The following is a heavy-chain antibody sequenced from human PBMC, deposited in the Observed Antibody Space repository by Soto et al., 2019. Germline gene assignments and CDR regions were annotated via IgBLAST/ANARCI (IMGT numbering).Heavy chain of an antibody. D-gene: IGHD6-13*01. J-gene: IGHJ4*02. CDR2: TYYRSKWYN. CDR1: VDSVSSNSAA. CDR3: ARGYGGYSSSWYEYYFDY. Sequence: QVQLQQSGPGLVKPSQTLSLTCAISVDSVSSNSAAWNWIRQSPSRGLEWLGRTYYRSKWYNDYAVSVKSRITINPDTSKNQFSLQLNSVTPEDTAVYYCARGYGGYSSSWYEYYFDYWGQGTLVTVSS. V-gene: IGHV6-1*01.